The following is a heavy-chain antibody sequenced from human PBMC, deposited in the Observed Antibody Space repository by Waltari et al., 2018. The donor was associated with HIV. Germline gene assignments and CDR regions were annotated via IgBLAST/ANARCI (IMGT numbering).Heavy chain of an antibody. CDR3: ATGMVRGKYNSDY. Sequence: EVQLLESGGGLVQPGGSMRLSCADSGFPFSRYAMSWVRQAPGKGLEWVSAISCSGGSTYYADSVKGRFTISRDKSKNTLYLQMNSLRAEDTAVYYCATGMVRGKYNSDYWGQGTLVTVSS. CDR1: GFPFSRYA. V-gene: IGHV3-23*01. J-gene: IGHJ4*02. CDR2: ISCSGGST. D-gene: IGHD3-10*01.